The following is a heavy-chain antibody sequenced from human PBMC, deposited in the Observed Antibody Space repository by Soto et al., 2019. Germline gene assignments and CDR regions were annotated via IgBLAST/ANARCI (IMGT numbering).Heavy chain of an antibody. V-gene: IGHV3-21*01. D-gene: IGHD3-10*01. CDR1: GFTFSNYA. Sequence: PGGSLRLSCAATGFTFSNYAMNWVRQAPGKGLEWVSSISSSGNYIYYADSVKGRFTISRDNAKNSLYLQMNSLRAEDTAVYYCANGYGSTIWGQGTLVTVSS. J-gene: IGHJ4*02. CDR2: ISSSGNYI. CDR3: ANGYGSTI.